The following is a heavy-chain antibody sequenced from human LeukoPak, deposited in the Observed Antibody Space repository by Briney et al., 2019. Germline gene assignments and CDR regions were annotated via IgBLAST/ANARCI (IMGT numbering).Heavy chain of an antibody. J-gene: IGHJ4*02. CDR2: IDGDGSPT. CDR1: GFTFSNYA. CDR3: ARDARGYRGPLDY. Sequence: GSLRLSCETSGFTFSNYAMNWVRQSPGKGLEWVSGIDGDGSPTYIADSVKGRFTVSRDNSENKLYLQMNSLTAGDTALYFCARDARGYRGPLDYWGQGTLVTVSS. V-gene: IGHV3-23*01. D-gene: IGHD5-18*01.